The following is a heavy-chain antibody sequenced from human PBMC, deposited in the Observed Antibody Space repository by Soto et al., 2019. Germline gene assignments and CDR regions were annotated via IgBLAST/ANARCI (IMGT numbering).Heavy chain of an antibody. J-gene: IGHJ4*02. V-gene: IGHV3-72*01. CDR2: TRNKASSYTT. CDR3: AREGSSSGPDYEY. D-gene: IGHD3-22*01. Sequence: GGSLRLSCAASGVTFSSYAMSWVRQAPGKGLEWVGRTRNKASSYTTDYAAFVKGRFTISRDDSKNLIYLQMNSLKTEDTAVYYCAREGSSSGPDYEYWGQGTLVTVSS. CDR1: GVTFSSYA.